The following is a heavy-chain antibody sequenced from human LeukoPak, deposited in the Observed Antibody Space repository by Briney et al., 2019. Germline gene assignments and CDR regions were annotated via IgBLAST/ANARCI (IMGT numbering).Heavy chain of an antibody. CDR2: IYYNGIT. Sequence: PSETLSLTCTVSGGSIFSGDYYWNWIRQPPGKGLEWIGYIYYNGITYYNPSLESRVTISVDTSKNQFSLKLSSVTAADTAVYYCARYLRTVTTDDWFDPWGQGTLVTVSS. J-gene: IGHJ5*02. CDR1: GGSIFSGDYY. CDR3: ARYLRTVTTDDWFDP. V-gene: IGHV4-30-4*01. D-gene: IGHD4-11*01.